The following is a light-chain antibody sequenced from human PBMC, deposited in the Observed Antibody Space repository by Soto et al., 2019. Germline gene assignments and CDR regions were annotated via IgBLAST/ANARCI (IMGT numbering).Light chain of an antibody. CDR1: QSISSW. J-gene: IGKJ3*01. V-gene: IGKV1-5*03. CDR2: KAS. CDR3: QQYNSYPFT. Sequence: DIQMTQSPSTLSASVGDRFTITFRASQSISSWLAWYQQKPGKAPKLLIYKASSLESGVPSRFSGSGSGTEFTLTISSLQPDDFATYYCQQYNSYPFTFGPGTKVDI.